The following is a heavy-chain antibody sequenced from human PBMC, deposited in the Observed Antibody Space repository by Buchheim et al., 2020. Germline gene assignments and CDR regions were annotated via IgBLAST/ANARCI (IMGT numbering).Heavy chain of an antibody. CDR3: ARGRGDYYDSSGSLYLPFDP. V-gene: IGHV4-34*01. J-gene: IGHJ5*02. CDR2: INHSGST. D-gene: IGHD3-22*01. Sequence: QVQLQQWGAGLLKPSETLSLTCAVYGGSFSGYYWSWIRQPPGKGLEWIGEINHSGSTDYNPSLKSRVTISVDTSKNQFSLKLSSVTAADTAVYYCARGRGDYYDSSGSLYLPFDPWGQGSL. CDR1: GGSFSGYY.